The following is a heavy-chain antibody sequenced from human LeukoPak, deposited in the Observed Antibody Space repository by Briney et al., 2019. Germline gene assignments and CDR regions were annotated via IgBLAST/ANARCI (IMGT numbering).Heavy chain of an antibody. CDR2: IKQDGSEK. CDR3: ASDSDLRYYYMDV. D-gene: IGHD3-10*01. V-gene: IGHV3-7*01. Sequence: PGGSLRLSCAASGFTFSSYWMSWVRQAPGKGLEWVANIKQDGSEKYYVDSVKGRFTISRDNAKNSLYLQMNSLRAEDTAVYYCASDSDLRYYYMDVWGKGTTVTVSS. CDR1: GFTFSSYW. J-gene: IGHJ6*03.